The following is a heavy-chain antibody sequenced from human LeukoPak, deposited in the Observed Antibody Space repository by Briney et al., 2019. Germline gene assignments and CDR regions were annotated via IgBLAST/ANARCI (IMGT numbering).Heavy chain of an antibody. J-gene: IGHJ1*01. CDR2: IDYSGST. D-gene: IGHD3-22*01. CDR3: ASNKGMDDSSGYYYMGEYFQH. V-gene: IGHV4-31*03. CDR1: GDSISSGGYY. Sequence: SETLSLTCTDSGDSISSGGYYWSWIRQHPGKGLEWIGYIDYSGSTYYNPSLKSRVTISVDTSKNQFSLKLSSVTAADTAVYYCASNKGMDDSSGYYYMGEYFQHWGRGTLVTVSS.